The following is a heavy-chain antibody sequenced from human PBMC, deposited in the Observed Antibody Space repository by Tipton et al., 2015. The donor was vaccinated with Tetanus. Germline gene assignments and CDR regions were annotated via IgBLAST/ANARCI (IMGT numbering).Heavy chain of an antibody. CDR1: GFTFGDHA. CDR3: AKEVDVSSGWRNFDY. Sequence: SLRLSCTASGFTFGDHAMSWVRQAPGKGLEWVSSISDSGGTTYYAGSVKGRFTLSRDNSKYTLFLHMDPLRAEDTAVYYCAKEVDVSSGWRNFDYWGQGTLVTVSS. CDR2: ISDSGGTT. J-gene: IGHJ4*02. V-gene: IGHV3-23*01. D-gene: IGHD6-19*01.